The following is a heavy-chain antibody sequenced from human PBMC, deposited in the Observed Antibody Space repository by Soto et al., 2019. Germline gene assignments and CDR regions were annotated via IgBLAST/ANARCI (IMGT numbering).Heavy chain of an antibody. CDR3: AREGPNHRLS. J-gene: IGHJ5*02. CDR2: ITAYNGNT. CDR1: AYTFTSYG. Sequence: VSVKVSCKASAYTFTSYGFSWVRQAPGQGLEWMGWITAYNGNTKYAQKLQGRVTMTTDTSTSTAYMELRSLRSDDTAVYYCAREGPNHRLSWGQGTLVTVSS. V-gene: IGHV1-18*01. D-gene: IGHD3-16*02.